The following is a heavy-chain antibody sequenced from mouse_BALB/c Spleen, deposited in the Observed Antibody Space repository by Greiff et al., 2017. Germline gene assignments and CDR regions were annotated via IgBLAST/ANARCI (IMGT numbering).Heavy chain of an antibody. Sequence: EVKLQESGPGLVKPSQSLSLTCSVTGYSITSGYYWNWIRQFPGNKLEWMGYISYDGSNNYNPSLKNRISITRDTSKNQFFLKLNSVTTEDTATYYCARAYDYAMDYWGQGTSVTVSS. CDR2: ISYDGSN. CDR1: GYSITSGYY. J-gene: IGHJ4*01. D-gene: IGHD2-3*01. V-gene: IGHV3-6*02. CDR3: ARAYDYAMDY.